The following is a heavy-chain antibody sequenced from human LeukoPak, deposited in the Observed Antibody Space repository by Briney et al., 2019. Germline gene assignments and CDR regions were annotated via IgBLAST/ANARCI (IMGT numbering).Heavy chain of an antibody. V-gene: IGHV4-39*01. Sequence: PSETLSLTCTVPGGSIISGDYYWGWVRQSPGKGLEWLGSINYRGTTFYNPSLMSRVTLFVDTSRNQFSLKVTSLTAPTRLVHSSARHGYKNHAGPHWSGPWGQGIVVTVSS. J-gene: IGHJ5*02. CDR2: INYRGTT. CDR1: GGSIISGDYY. CDR3: ARHGYKNHAGPHWSGP. D-gene: IGHD1-14*01.